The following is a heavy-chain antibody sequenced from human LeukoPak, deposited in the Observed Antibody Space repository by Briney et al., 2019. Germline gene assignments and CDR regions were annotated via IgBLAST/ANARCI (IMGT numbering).Heavy chain of an antibody. D-gene: IGHD6-19*01. CDR1: GGSISSHY. V-gene: IGHV4-59*08. Sequence: KPSETLSLTCTVSGGSISSHYWSWIRQSPGKGLEWIGYIYYSGSTNYNPSLKSRVTISVDTSKNQFSLKLSSVTAADTAVYYCARCQWLGATCSHDYWGQGTLVTVSS. CDR3: ARCQWLGATCSHDY. CDR2: IYYSGST. J-gene: IGHJ4*02.